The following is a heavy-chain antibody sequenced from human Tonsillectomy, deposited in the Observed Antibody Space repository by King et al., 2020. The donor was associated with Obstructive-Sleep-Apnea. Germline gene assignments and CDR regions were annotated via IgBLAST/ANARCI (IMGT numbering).Heavy chain of an antibody. CDR1: GFIFSGYD. D-gene: IGHD4-17*01. CDR3: AKVGGVTTVTTPFHY. V-gene: IGHV3-30*18. Sequence: VQLVESGGGVVQPGRSLRLSCAASGFIFSGYDIHWVRQAPGKGLEWVAVISYDGNNKYYADSVKGRFTISRDNSKDTLYLQMNSLRAEDTAVYYCAKVGGVTTVTTPFHYCCQGTLVTVS. CDR2: ISYDGNNK. J-gene: IGHJ4*02.